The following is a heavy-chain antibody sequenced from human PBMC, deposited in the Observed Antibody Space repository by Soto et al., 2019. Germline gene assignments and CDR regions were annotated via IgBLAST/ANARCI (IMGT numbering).Heavy chain of an antibody. V-gene: IGHV3-7*05. CDR3: ARGGKWFDP. Sequence: EVQLVESGGGLVQPGGSLRLSCAASGFTVSNYWMAWVRQAPGKGLEWVANIDQDGGEKYYVDSVKGRFTISRDNAKNSLYLHMNSLRAEYPAVYYCARGGKWFDPWGQGTLVTVSS. CDR1: GFTVSNYW. J-gene: IGHJ5*02. D-gene: IGHD3-10*01. CDR2: IDQDGGEK.